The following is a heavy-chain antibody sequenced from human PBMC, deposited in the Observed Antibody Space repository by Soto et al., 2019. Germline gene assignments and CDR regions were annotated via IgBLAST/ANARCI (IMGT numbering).Heavy chain of an antibody. V-gene: IGHV4-30-4*01. CDR1: GGSISSGDYY. Sequence: SETLSLTCTVSGGSISSGDYYWSWIRQPPGKGLEWIGYIYYSGSTYYNPSLKSRVTISVDTSKNQFSLKLSSVTAADTAVYYCARVYYYDSSVSPLDYWGQEPRVTFSS. CDR3: ARVYYYDSSVSPLDY. J-gene: IGHJ4*02. CDR2: IYYSGST. D-gene: IGHD3-22*01.